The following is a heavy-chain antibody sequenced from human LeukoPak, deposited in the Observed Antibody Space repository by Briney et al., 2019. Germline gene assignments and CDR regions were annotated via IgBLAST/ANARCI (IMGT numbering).Heavy chain of an antibody. CDR2: ISRSDSGSNI. CDR1: ALTFSKYA. D-gene: IGHD6-13*01. V-gene: IGHV3-23*05. CDR3: SRPLSSRWYGAFDI. J-gene: IGHJ3*02. Sequence: GGSLRLSCAASALTFSKYAMNWVRQAPGKGLEWVSVISRSDSGSNIYYADSVKGRFTISRDNSKNTLYLQMNSLRAEDTAVYYCSRPLSSRWYGAFDIWGQGTMVTVSS.